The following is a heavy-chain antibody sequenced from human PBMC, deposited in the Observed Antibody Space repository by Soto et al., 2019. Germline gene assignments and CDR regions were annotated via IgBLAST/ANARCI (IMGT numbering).Heavy chain of an antibody. V-gene: IGHV4-38-2*01. D-gene: IGHD5-12*01. CDR1: GYSISSGYY. CDR3: ASRRDGYNYFGY. J-gene: IGHJ4*02. Sequence: SLTCAVSGYSISSGYYWGWIRQPPGKGLEWIGSIYHSGSTYYNPSLKSRVTISVDTSKNQFPLKLSSVTAADTAVYYCASRRDGYNYFGYWGQGTLVTVSS. CDR2: IYHSGST.